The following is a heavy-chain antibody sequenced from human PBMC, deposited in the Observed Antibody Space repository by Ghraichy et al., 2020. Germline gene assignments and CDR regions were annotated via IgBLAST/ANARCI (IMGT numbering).Heavy chain of an antibody. V-gene: IGHV1-3*01. Sequence: ASVKVSCKASGYTFTSYAMHWVRQAPGQRLEWMGWINAGNGNTKYSQKFQGRVTITRDTSASTAYMELSSLRSEDTAVYYCARDMQYQLLFHQYYYYGMDVWGQGTTVTVSS. J-gene: IGHJ6*02. D-gene: IGHD2-2*01. CDR2: INAGNGNT. CDR3: ARDMQYQLLFHQYYYYGMDV. CDR1: GYTFTSYA.